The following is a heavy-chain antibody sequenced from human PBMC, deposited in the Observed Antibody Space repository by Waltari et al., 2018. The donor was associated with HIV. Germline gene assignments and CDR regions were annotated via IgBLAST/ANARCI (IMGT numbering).Heavy chain of an antibody. Sequence: QVQLVQSGAEVKKPGSSVKVSCKASGGTFSSYAISWVRQAPGQGVEWMGGIIPIFGTANYAQKFQGRVTITADKSTSTAYMELSSLRSEDTAVYYCASIRGYSGYDYYYYGMDVWGQGTTVTVSS. CDR1: GGTFSSYA. V-gene: IGHV1-69*06. D-gene: IGHD5-12*01. J-gene: IGHJ6*02. CDR3: ASIRGYSGYDYYYYGMDV. CDR2: IIPIFGTA.